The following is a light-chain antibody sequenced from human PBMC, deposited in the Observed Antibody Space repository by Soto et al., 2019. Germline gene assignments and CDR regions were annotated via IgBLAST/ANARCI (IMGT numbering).Light chain of an antibody. CDR1: SSDVGGYNY. Sequence: QSVLTQPASVSGSPGQSITISCTGTSSDVGGYNYVSWYQQHPGKAPKLMIYDVSNRPSGVSNRFSGSKSGNTASLTISGLQAEYEADYYCRSYTSSSPYVFGTGTKATVL. V-gene: IGLV2-14*01. J-gene: IGLJ1*01. CDR2: DVS. CDR3: RSYTSSSPYV.